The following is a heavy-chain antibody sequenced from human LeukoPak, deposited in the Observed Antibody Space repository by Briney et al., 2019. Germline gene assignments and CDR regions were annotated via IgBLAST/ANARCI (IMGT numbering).Heavy chain of an antibody. J-gene: IGHJ6*02. CDR2: IKQDGSEE. Sequence: GGSLRLSCAASGFTVSNYWMSWVRQAPGKGLEWVANIKQDGSEEVYVDSLKGRFTISRDNAKNSLFLQMNTLRAEDTAVYYCARDPYSSTWSYGMDVWGQGTTVTVSS. V-gene: IGHV3-7*05. CDR1: GFTVSNYW. CDR3: ARDPYSSTWSYGMDV. D-gene: IGHD6-6*01.